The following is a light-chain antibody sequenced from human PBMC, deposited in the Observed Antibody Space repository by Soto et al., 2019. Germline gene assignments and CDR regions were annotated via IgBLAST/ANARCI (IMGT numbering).Light chain of an antibody. J-gene: IGKJ5*01. CDR3: QQYGSSPIT. CDR2: KAS. CDR1: QTISSW. V-gene: IGKV1-5*03. Sequence: DIQLTQPPSTLAGSVGDGITITCRASQTISSWLAWYQQKPGKAPKLLIYKASTLKSGVPSRFSGSGSGTDFTLTISRLEPEDFAVYYCQQYGSSPITFGQGPGLEIK.